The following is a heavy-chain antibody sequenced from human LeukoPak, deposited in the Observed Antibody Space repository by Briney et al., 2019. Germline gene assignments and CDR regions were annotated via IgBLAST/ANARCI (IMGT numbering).Heavy chain of an antibody. J-gene: IGHJ4*02. Sequence: GGSLRLSCAASGFTFSSYAMSWVRQAPGKGLEWVSAISGSGGSTYYADSAKGRFTISRDNSKNTLYLQMNSLRAEDTAVYDCAKGIVGATRKINFFDYWGQGTLVTVSS. D-gene: IGHD1-26*01. V-gene: IGHV3-23*01. CDR2: ISGSGGST. CDR1: GFTFSSYA. CDR3: AKGIVGATRKINFFDY.